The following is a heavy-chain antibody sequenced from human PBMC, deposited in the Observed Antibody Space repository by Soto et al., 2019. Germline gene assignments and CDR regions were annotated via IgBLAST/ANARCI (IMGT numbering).Heavy chain of an antibody. CDR2: IYYSGST. J-gene: IGHJ4*02. CDR1: GGSISSSSYY. CDR3: ARHGIAAAGTDFDY. Sequence: SETLSLTCTVSGGSISSSSYYWGWIRQPPGKGLEWIGSIYYSGSTYYNPSLKSRVTISVDTSKNQFSLKLSSVTAADTAVYYCARHGIAAAGTDFDYWGQGTLVTVSS. D-gene: IGHD6-13*01. V-gene: IGHV4-39*01.